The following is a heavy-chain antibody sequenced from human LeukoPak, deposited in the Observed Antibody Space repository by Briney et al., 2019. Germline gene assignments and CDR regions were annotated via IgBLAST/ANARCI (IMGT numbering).Heavy chain of an antibody. J-gene: IGHJ1*01. D-gene: IGHD2-15*01. V-gene: IGHV3-11*01. CDR3: AKDGSRAWDIGFQH. Sequence: PEGSLRLSCAASGFTFSDSYMSWIRQSPGKGLEWVSHISNSGHIIYYADSVKGRFTISRDNAKNSLYLQMNSLRAEDTAVYYCAKDGSRAWDIGFQHWGQGTLVTVSS. CDR1: GFTFSDSY. CDR2: ISNSGHII.